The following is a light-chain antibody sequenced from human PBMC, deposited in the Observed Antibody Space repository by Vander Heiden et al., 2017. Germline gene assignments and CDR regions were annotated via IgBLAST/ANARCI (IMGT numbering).Light chain of an antibody. CDR3: QSADSSGTIGV. J-gene: IGLJ3*02. V-gene: IGLV3-25*03. CDR1: ALPKQY. CDR2: KDS. Sequence: SYALTHPPSVSVSPEHTASTTCSGHALPKQYAYWYQQKPGQAPVLVIYKDSERPSGIPERFSGSSSGTTVTLTISGVQAEDEADYYCQSADSSGTIGVFGGGTKLTVL.